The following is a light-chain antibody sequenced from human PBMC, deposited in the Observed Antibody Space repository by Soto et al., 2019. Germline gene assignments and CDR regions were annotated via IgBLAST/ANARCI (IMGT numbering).Light chain of an antibody. Sequence: DIQMTQSPSSLFASVGDRVTITCRASQSISAYLNWYQQRPGKAPSLLIYAATRLHSGVPLRFSGSGSGTDFTLTISSLQPEDFATYYCQRSYRSISFGQGTRLEMK. V-gene: IGKV1-39*01. CDR1: QSISAY. J-gene: IGKJ5*01. CDR2: AAT. CDR3: QRSYRSIS.